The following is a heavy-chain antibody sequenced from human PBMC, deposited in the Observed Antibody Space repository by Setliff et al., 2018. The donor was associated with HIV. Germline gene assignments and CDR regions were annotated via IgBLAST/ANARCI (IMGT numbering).Heavy chain of an antibody. Sequence: GESLKISCVFSGFTFRSYWMHWVRQAPGKGLVWVSRINSDGSSTSYADSVKGRITISRDNSKNTLYLQMNSLRAEDSAVYYCAASWRDGYPGDYWGQGTLVTVSS. D-gene: IGHD5-12*01. V-gene: IGHV3-74*01. J-gene: IGHJ4*02. CDR3: AASWRDGYPGDY. CDR2: INSDGSST. CDR1: GFTFRSYW.